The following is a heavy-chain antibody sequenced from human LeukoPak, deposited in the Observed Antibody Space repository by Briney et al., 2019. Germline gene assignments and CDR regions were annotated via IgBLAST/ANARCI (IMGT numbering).Heavy chain of an antibody. Sequence: DSVKVSCKASGYTFTGYYIHWVRQAPGQGLEWMGRINPNNGATNYAQKFQGRLTVTRDTSISIVYMELRRLRSDDTAVYYCARDLKYQLLLGWFDPWGQGSLVTVSS. CDR2: INPNNGAT. V-gene: IGHV1-2*06. CDR3: ARDLKYQLLLGWFDP. D-gene: IGHD2-21*01. J-gene: IGHJ5*02. CDR1: GYTFTGYY.